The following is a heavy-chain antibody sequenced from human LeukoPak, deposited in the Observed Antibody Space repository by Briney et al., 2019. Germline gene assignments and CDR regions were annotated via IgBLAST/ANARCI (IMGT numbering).Heavy chain of an antibody. CDR3: ARPSYGASDY. CDR2: IYPRDSNI. CDR1: GYSFTDSW. J-gene: IGHJ4*02. Sequence: GESLKISCKASGYSFTDSWIGWVRQMPGKGLEWVGLIYPRDSNIKYSPSFQGQVTISADKSISTAYLQWSSLKASDTALYYCARPSYGASDYWGQGTLVTVSS. V-gene: IGHV5-51*01. D-gene: IGHD4-17*01.